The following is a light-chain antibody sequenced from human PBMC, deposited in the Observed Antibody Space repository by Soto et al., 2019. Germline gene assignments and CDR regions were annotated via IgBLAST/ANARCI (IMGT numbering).Light chain of an antibody. CDR1: QGVSSY. Sequence: IQLTQSPSSLSASVGDRIIITCRASQGVSSYLAWFQQKPGIAPKLLIYDASTLQSGVPSRFSGSGSGRDFTLTISSLQPEDFATYYCQQYNYYPLTFGGGTKVEIK. CDR3: QQYNYYPLT. J-gene: IGKJ4*01. CDR2: DAS. V-gene: IGKV1-9*01.